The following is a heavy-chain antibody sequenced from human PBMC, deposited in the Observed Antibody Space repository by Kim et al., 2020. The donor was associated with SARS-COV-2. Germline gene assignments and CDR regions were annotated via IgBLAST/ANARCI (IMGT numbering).Heavy chain of an antibody. CDR2: IYYSGST. Sequence: SETLSLTCTVSGGSISSGGYYCSWLRQHPGKVLECIEYIYYSGSTYYNPSLKSRVTISVDTTKHQSSLKLSSVTAADTAVCYCARVSGGSGSYYNYFDYWGQGTLVTVS. J-gene: IGHJ4*02. D-gene: IGHD3-10*01. V-gene: IGHV4-31*03. CDR1: GGSISSGGYY. CDR3: ARVSGGSGSYYNYFDY.